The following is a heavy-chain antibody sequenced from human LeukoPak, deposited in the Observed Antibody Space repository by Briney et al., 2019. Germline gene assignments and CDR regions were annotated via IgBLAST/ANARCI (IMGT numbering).Heavy chain of an antibody. D-gene: IGHD3-22*01. CDR3: ARVTPLYYYDSSGYYYYYYYMDV. V-gene: IGHV1-2*06. J-gene: IGHJ6*03. CDR1: GYTFTGYY. Sequence: ASVKVSCKASGYTFTGYYMHWVRQAPGQGLEWMGRINPNSGGTNYAQKFQDRVTMTRDTSISTAYMELSRLRSDDTAVYYCARVTPLYYYDSSGYYYYYYYMDVWGKGTTVTVSS. CDR2: INPNSGGT.